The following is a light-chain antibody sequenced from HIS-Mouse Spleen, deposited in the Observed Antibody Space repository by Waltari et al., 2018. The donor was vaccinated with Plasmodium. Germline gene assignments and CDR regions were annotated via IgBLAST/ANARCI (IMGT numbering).Light chain of an antibody. V-gene: IGLV4-69*01. J-gene: IGLJ3*02. CDR3: QTWGTGFWV. CDR1: SGHSSYA. Sequence: QLVLTQSPSASASLGASVTPTCTLSSGHSSYAIAWHQQQPEKGPRYLLKLNSDGSHSKGDGIPDRFSGSSSGAERYLTISSLQSEDEADYYCQTWGTGFWVFGGGTKLTVL. CDR2: LNSDGSH.